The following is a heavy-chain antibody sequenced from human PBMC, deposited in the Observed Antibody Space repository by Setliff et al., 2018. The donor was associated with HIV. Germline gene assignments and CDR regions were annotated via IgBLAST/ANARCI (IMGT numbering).Heavy chain of an antibody. J-gene: IGHJ6*03. CDR2: IDSNNGNR. Sequence: ASVKVSCKASGYSLSTYAISWVRQAPGQGLEWMGWIDSNNGNRNFAQKLRGRVTMTTDISTNTAYMEVRSLSFDDTAVYYCVRLTADRTNYYYYMDVWGKGTTVTAP. CDR1: GYSLSTYA. D-gene: IGHD2-8*01. V-gene: IGHV1-18*01. CDR3: VRLTADRTNYYYYMDV.